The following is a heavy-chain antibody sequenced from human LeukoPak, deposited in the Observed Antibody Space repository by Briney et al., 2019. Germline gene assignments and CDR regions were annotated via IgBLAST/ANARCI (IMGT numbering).Heavy chain of an antibody. CDR2: ISGTGGTV. CDR1: GFTFSGYV. J-gene: IGHJ3*02. CDR3: AREGAGTYAHDAFDI. D-gene: IGHD1-26*01. Sequence: GGSLRLSCAASGFTFSGYVMNWVRQAPGKGLEWVSYISGTGGTVYYADSVKGRFTISGDNVKKFLFLQMNSLRAEDTALYYCAREGAGTYAHDAFDIWGQGTMVTVSS. V-gene: IGHV3-48*03.